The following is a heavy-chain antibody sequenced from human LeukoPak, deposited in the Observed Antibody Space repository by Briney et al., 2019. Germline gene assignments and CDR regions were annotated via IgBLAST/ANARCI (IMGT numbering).Heavy chain of an antibody. CDR1: GFTVSSNY. Sequence: GGSLRLSCAASGFTVSSNYMSWVRQAPGKGLEWVSVIYSGGSTYYADSVKGRFTISRDNSKNTLYLQMNSLRAEDTAVYYCAKERYSSGWWDFDYWGQGTLVTVSS. V-gene: IGHV3-53*01. CDR2: IYSGGST. CDR3: AKERYSSGWWDFDY. J-gene: IGHJ4*02. D-gene: IGHD6-19*01.